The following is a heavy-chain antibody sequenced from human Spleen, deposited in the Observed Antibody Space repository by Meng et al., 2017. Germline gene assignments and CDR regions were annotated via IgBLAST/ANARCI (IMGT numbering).Heavy chain of an antibody. D-gene: IGHD5-24*01. CDR3: ARSKDPSRNYYYYGMDV. CDR2: FSGSGSST. CDR1: GFTFSNYA. Sequence: GESLKISCAASGFTFSNYAMNWVRQAPGKGLEWVSGFSGSGSSTKYADSVKGRFTISRDSSKNIFYLQMKSLRADDTAVYYCARSKDPSRNYYYYGMDVWGLGTTVTVSS. V-gene: IGHV3-23*01. J-gene: IGHJ6*02.